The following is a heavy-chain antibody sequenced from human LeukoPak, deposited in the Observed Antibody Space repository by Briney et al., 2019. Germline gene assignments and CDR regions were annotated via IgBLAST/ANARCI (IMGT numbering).Heavy chain of an antibody. Sequence: PSETLSLTCAVYGGSFSGYYWSWIRQPPGKGLEWIGEINHSGSTNYNPSLKSRVTISVDTSKNHFSLKLSSVTAADTAVYYCARTLPLGSGTFGLFDPWGQGTLVTVSS. CDR2: INHSGST. D-gene: IGHD3-10*02. J-gene: IGHJ5*02. CDR3: ARTLPLGSGTFGLFDP. CDR1: GGSFSGYY. V-gene: IGHV4-34*01.